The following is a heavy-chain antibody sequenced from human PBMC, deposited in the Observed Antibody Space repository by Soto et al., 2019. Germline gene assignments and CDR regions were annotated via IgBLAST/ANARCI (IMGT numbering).Heavy chain of an antibody. CDR1: GYTFTSYG. D-gene: IGHD3-3*01. CDR3: ARDPRITIFGVVTFDY. J-gene: IGHJ4*02. Sequence: ASVKVSCKASGYTFTSYGISWVRQAPGQGLEWMGWISAYNGNTNYAQKLQGRVTMTTDTSTSTAYMELRSLRSDDTAVYYCARDPRITIFGVVTFDYCGQGTLVTVSS. V-gene: IGHV1-18*01. CDR2: ISAYNGNT.